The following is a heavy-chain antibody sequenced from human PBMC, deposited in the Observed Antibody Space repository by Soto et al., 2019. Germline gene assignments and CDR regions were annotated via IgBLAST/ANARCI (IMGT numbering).Heavy chain of an antibody. CDR3: ARFMVGIAARFDY. Sequence: PSETLSLTCAVYGGSFSGYYWSWIRQPPGKGLEWIGEINHSGSTNYNPSLKSRVTISVDTSKNQFSLKLSSVTAADTAVYYCARFMVGIAARFDYWGQGTLVTVS. CDR1: GGSFSGYY. V-gene: IGHV4-34*01. D-gene: IGHD6-6*01. CDR2: INHSGST. J-gene: IGHJ4*02.